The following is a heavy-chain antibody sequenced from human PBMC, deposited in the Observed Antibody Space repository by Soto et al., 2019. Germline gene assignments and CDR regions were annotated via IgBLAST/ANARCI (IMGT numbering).Heavy chain of an antibody. CDR1: GGSISSYY. J-gene: IGHJ5*02. CDR3: ASLGYCSGGSCQNSDPQNWFDP. CDR2: IYYSGST. Sequence: PSETLSLTCTVSGGSISSYYWSWIRQPPGKGLEWIGYIYYSGSTNYNPSLKSRVTISVDTSKNQFSLKLSSVTAADTAVYYCASLGYCSGGSCQNSDPQNWFDPWGQGTLVTVSS. V-gene: IGHV4-59*08. D-gene: IGHD2-15*01.